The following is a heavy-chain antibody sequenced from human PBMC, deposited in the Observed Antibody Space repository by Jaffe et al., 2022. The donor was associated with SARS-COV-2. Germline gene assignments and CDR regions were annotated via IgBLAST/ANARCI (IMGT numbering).Heavy chain of an antibody. CDR2: INSDGSST. CDR1: GFTFSSYW. D-gene: IGHD3-10*01. Sequence: EVQLVESGGGLVQPGGSLRLSCAASGFTFSSYWMHWVRQAPGKGLVWVSRINSDGSSTSDADSVKGRFTISRDNAKNTLYLQMNSLRADDTAVYYCARDGWGEAPIDYWGQGTLVTVSS. V-gene: IGHV3-74*01. CDR3: ARDGWGEAPIDY. J-gene: IGHJ4*02.